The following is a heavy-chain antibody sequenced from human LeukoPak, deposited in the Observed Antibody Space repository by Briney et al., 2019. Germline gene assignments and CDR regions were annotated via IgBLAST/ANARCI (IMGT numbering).Heavy chain of an antibody. J-gene: IGHJ4*02. CDR2: FYSAGST. Sequence: GGSLRLSCAASGFTVNSNYMTWVRQAPGKGLEWVSVFYSAGSTKYADSVKGRFTISRDNSKNTLYLQMNSLRADDTAVYYCARRTIAYSLDYWGQGTLVTVSS. D-gene: IGHD1-7*01. V-gene: IGHV3-53*01. CDR3: ARRTIAYSLDY. CDR1: GFTVNSNY.